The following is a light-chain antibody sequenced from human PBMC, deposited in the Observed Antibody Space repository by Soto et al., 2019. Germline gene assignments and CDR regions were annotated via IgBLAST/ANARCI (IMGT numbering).Light chain of an antibody. J-gene: IGKJ4*01. Sequence: SQSVSSSYLAWYQQKPGQAPRLLMYDASIRATGIPARFSGSGYEKALTLTIISFEHEDFAVYQCHLRSKWLLTCGGGTKVDVK. V-gene: IGKV3D-20*02. CDR1: QSVSSSY. CDR3: HLRSKWLLT. CDR2: DAS.